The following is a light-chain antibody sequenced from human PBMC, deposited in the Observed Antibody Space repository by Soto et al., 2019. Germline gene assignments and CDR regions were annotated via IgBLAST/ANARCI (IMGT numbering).Light chain of an antibody. J-gene: IGLJ2*01. CDR1: SSNIGSNY. Sequence: QSVLTQPPLASGTPGQRVTISCSGSSSNIGSNYVYWYQQLPGTAPKLLIYRNNQRPSGVPDRFSGSKSGTSASLAISGLRSEDEADYYCAAWDDSLSVVVFGGGTQLTVL. CDR3: AAWDDSLSVVV. CDR2: RNN. V-gene: IGLV1-47*01.